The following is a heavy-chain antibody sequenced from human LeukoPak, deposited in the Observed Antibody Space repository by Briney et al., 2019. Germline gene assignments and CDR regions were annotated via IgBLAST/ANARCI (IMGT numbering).Heavy chain of an antibody. D-gene: IGHD5-18*01. CDR1: GFMFSRLG. V-gene: IGHV3-33*01. J-gene: IGHJ4*02. CDR2: IWHDGSVE. Sequence: GGSLRLSCTASGFMFSRLGMQWVRQAPGEGLEWVAMIWHDGSVEEYADSVKGRFTISRDNSQNTLYLQMNSLRDDDTAVYYCARVGIQLWEESQFDYWGQGTLVTVSS. CDR3: ARVGIQLWEESQFDY.